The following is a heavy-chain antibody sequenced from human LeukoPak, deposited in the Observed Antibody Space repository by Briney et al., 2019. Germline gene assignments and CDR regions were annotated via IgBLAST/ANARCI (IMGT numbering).Heavy chain of an antibody. V-gene: IGHV4-4*02. CDR2: IYHSGST. CDR3: AKKPGGHAGMDV. Sequence: PSETLSLTCAVSGGSISSSNWWSWVRQPPGKGLEWIGEIYHSGSTNYNPSLKSRVTISVDKSKNQFSLKLSSVTAADTAVYYWAKKPGGHAGMDVGAKGPTVPV. D-gene: IGHD3-10*01. CDR1: GGSISSSNW. J-gene: IGHJ6*04.